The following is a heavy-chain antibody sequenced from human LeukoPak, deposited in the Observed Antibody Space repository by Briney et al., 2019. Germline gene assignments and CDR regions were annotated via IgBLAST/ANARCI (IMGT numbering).Heavy chain of an antibody. D-gene: IGHD6-19*01. V-gene: IGHV3-48*04. CDR1: GFTFNSYS. Sequence: PGGSLRLSCAASGFTFNSYSMNWVRQAPGKGLEWVSYISSSSSSIYYADSVKGRFTISRDNAKNSLYLQMNSLRAEDSAVYYCARDARRDYSSGWYQGSIFDYWGQGTLVTVSS. J-gene: IGHJ4*02. CDR2: ISSSSSSI. CDR3: ARDARRDYSSGWYQGSIFDY.